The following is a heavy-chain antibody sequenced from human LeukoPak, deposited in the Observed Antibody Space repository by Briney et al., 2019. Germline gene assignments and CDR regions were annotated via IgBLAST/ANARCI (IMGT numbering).Heavy chain of an antibody. D-gene: IGHD6-6*01. CDR2: IKQDGSEK. V-gene: IGHV3-7*01. CDR1: GFTFSDYT. Sequence: GGSLRLSCAASGFTFSDYTMNWVRQAPGKGLEWVANIKQDGSEKYYVDSVKGRFTISRDNAKNSLYLQMNSLRAEDTAVYYCARGRNFDYWGQGTLVTVSS. J-gene: IGHJ4*02. CDR3: ARGRNFDY.